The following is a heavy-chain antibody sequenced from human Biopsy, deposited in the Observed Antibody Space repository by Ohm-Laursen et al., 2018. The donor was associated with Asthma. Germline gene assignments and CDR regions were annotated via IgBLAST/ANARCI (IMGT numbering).Heavy chain of an antibody. CDR3: ARGQGRGIQLWSLDP. V-gene: IGHV4-61*03. J-gene: IGHJ5*02. D-gene: IGHD5-18*01. CDR2: IHNSGNT. CDR1: GDAMSTSGSY. Sequence: SDTLSLTCIVSGDAMSTSGSYWGWIRQSPGKGLEWIGYIHNSGNTNYNPSLKSRVTISLDTSKNHFSLRLSFVTAADTAVYFCARGQGRGIQLWSLDPWGQGILVTVSS.